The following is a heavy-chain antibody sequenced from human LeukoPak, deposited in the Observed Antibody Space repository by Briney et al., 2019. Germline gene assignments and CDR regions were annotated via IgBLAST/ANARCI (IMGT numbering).Heavy chain of an antibody. J-gene: IGHJ4*02. Sequence: GGSLRLSCAASGFTFSSYAMSWVRQAPGKGLEWVSAISGSGGSTYYADSVKGRFTISRDNSKNTLYLQMNSLRAEDTAVYYCAKMTVWWLTGLLDYWGQGTLVTVSS. V-gene: IGHV3-23*01. CDR3: AKMTVWWLTGLLDY. CDR2: ISGSGGST. CDR1: GFTFSSYA. D-gene: IGHD5-12*01.